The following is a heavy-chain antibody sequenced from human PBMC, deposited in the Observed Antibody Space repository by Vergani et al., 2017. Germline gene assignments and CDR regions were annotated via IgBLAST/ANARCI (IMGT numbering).Heavy chain of an antibody. J-gene: IGHJ6*02. CDR3: ARQVAVAXKWWGPYYYYGMDV. CDR1: GYSFTSYW. V-gene: IGHV5-10-1*01. CDR2: IYPSDSYT. D-gene: IGHD6-19*01. Sequence: EVQLVQSGAEVKKPGESLRISCKGSGYSFTSYWISWVRQMPGKGLEWMGRIYPSDSYTNYSPSFQGHVTISADKSISTAYLQWSSLKASDTAIYYCARQVAVAXKWWGPYYYYGMDVWGQGTTVTVSS.